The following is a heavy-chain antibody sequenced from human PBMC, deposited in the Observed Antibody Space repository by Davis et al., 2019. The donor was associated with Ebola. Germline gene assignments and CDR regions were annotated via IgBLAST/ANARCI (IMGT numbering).Heavy chain of an antibody. D-gene: IGHD1-26*01. CDR2: INHSGST. V-gene: IGHV4-34*01. J-gene: IGHJ4*02. CDR1: GGSFSGYF. Sequence: SETLSLTCAVYGGSFSGYFWSWIRQPPGKGLEWIGEINHSGSTNYNPSLKSRVTISVDTSKNQFSLKLSSVTAADTAVYYCAGMGGTYFHFGYYWGQGTLVTVSS. CDR3: AGMGGTYFHFGYY.